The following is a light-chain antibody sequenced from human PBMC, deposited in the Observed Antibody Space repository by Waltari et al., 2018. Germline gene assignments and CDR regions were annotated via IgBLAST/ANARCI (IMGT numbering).Light chain of an antibody. CDR3: ETGGHGTWV. J-gene: IGLJ3*02. CDR1: SRHSSNI. Sequence: QLALTKSPSASASMGASVKLTCTLSSRHSSNIIARTPPRPERDPRDLMKVNSDGSHSQGDDIPDRFSGSSSGAKRYLTISSLQSEDEADYYWETGGHGTWVFGGGTKLTVL. CDR2: VNSDGSH. V-gene: IGLV4-69*01.